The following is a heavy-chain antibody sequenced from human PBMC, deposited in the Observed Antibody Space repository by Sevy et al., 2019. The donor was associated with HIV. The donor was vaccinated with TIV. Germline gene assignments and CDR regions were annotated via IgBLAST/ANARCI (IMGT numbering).Heavy chain of an antibody. Sequence: GGSLRLSCSASGFTFSEYWMSWVRQAPGKGLEWVANIEQDGSAKYYVDSVKGRFTISRDNAKNSLYLQMNSLGAEDTALYYCVRAIALSTSHWGQGTQVTVSS. V-gene: IGHV3-7*01. CDR1: GFTFSEYW. CDR3: VRAIALSTSH. J-gene: IGHJ4*02. CDR2: IEQDGSAK. D-gene: IGHD1-26*01.